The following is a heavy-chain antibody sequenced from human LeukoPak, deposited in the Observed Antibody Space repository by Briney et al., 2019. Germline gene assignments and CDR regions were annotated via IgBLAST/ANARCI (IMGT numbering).Heavy chain of an antibody. J-gene: IGHJ3*02. CDR3: ARTIYDYGDTDAFDI. CDR2: IYYSGST. V-gene: IGHV4-39*07. Sequence: PSETLSLTCTVSGGSISSSSYYWGWIRQPPGKGLEWIGSIYYSGSTYYNPSLKSRVTISVDTSKNQFSLKLSSVTAADTAVYYCARTIYDYGDTDAFDIWGQGTMVTVSS. D-gene: IGHD4-17*01. CDR1: GGSISSSSYY.